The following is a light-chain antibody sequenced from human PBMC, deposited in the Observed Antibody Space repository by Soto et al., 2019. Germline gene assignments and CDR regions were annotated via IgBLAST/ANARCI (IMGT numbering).Light chain of an antibody. V-gene: IGLV1-47*02. Sequence: GLTKPPSAPVTPGRIVTISRSGSTSNIGSNYVHWYQQLPGTAPKRLIYSNNQRPSGAPDRFSGSKSGTSASLAISGLRSEDEADYYCAAWDDSLSGVVFGGGTQLTVL. CDR2: SNN. CDR3: AAWDDSLSGVV. CDR1: TSNIGSNY. J-gene: IGLJ2*01.